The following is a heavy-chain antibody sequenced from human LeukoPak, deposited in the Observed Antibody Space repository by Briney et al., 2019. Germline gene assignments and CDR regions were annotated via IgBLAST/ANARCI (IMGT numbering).Heavy chain of an antibody. CDR2: IKQDGSEK. CDR1: GFTFSSYW. Sequence: GGSLRLSCAASGFTFSSYWMSWVRQAPGKGLERVANIKQDGSEKYYVDSVKGRFTISRDNAKNSLYLQMNSLRAEDTAVYYCAREVYCSSTSCFMGINYYYYYGMDVWGQGTTVTVSS. J-gene: IGHJ6*02. V-gene: IGHV3-7*01. CDR3: AREVYCSSTSCFMGINYYYYYGMDV. D-gene: IGHD2-2*01.